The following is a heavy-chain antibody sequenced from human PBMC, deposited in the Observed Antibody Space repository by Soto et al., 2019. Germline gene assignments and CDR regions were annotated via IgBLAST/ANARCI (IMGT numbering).Heavy chain of an antibody. Sequence: SETLSLTCSVSGGSISNPIYYWAWIRQPPGKGLEWIGGINHSGSTNYNPSLKSRVTISVDTSKNQFSLKLSSVTAADTAVYYCARGRGYCSSTSCRYPYYYYYMDVWGKGTTVTVSS. V-gene: IGHV4-39*07. CDR1: GGSISNPIYY. J-gene: IGHJ6*03. CDR2: INHSGST. CDR3: ARGRGYCSSTSCRYPYYYYYMDV. D-gene: IGHD2-2*01.